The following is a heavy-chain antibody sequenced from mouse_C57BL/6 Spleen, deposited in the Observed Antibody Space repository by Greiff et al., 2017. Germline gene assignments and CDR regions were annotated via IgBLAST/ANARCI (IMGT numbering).Heavy chain of an antibody. V-gene: IGHV1-15*01. CDR1: GYTFTDYE. Sequence: VQLQQSGAELVRPGASVTLSCKASGYTFTDYEMNWVKQTPVHGLEWIGAIDPETGGTAYNQKFKGKAILTADKSSSTAYMELRSLTAEDSAAYYCTRRSSDFDYWGQGTTLTVSS. CDR3: TRRSSDFDY. CDR2: IDPETGGT. D-gene: IGHD3-2*02. J-gene: IGHJ2*01.